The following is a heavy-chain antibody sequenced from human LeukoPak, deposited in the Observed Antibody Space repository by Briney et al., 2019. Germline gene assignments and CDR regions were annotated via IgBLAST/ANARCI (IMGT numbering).Heavy chain of an antibody. D-gene: IGHD3-10*01. CDR2: IIPIFGTA. J-gene: IGHJ5*02. CDR1: GGTFSSYA. CDR3: ARDPLPWFGDPDPNWFDP. Sequence: SVKVSCKASGGTFSSYAISWVRQAPGQGLEWMGGIIPIFGTANYAQKFQGRVTITTDESTSTAYMELSSLRSEDTAVYYCARDPLPWFGDPDPNWFDPWGQGTLVTVSS. V-gene: IGHV1-69*05.